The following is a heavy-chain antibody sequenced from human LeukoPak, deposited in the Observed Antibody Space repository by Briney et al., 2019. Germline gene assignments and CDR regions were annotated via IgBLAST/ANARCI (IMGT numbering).Heavy chain of an antibody. CDR3: AREDWFDP. CDR2: ISSSSSTI. V-gene: IGHV3-48*04. J-gene: IGHJ5*02. CDR1: GFTFSSYS. Sequence: GGSLRLSCAASGFTFSSYSMNWVRQAPGKGLEWVSYISSSSSTIYYADSVKGRFTISRDNAKNSLYLQMNSLRAEDTAVYYCAREDWFDPWGQGTLVTVSS.